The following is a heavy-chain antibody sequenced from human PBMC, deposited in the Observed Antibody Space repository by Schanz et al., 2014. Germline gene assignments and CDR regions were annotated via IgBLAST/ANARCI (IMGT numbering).Heavy chain of an antibody. CDR2: ISPYTGNT. CDR1: GYTFSDYG. J-gene: IGHJ2*01. V-gene: IGHV1-18*01. Sequence: QVQLVQSGDEVKKPGASVKVSCKTSGYTFSDYGITWVRQAPGQGLEWVGWISPYTGNTHYFDKMEGRVTMTTDTSTSTAYMELSRLKSDDTAVYYCARLSVAGRPHVNYWYFDLWGRGTLVTVSS. D-gene: IGHD6-19*01. CDR3: ARLSVAGRPHVNYWYFDL.